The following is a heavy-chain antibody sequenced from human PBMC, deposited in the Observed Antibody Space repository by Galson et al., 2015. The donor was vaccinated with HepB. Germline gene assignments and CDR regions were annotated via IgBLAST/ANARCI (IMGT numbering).Heavy chain of an antibody. J-gene: IGHJ4*02. CDR2: IRYDGSNK. V-gene: IGHV3-30*02. D-gene: IGHD2-2*02. CDR1: GFTFSSYG. CDR3: ARVSLWGDIVVVPAAIGLDY. Sequence: SLRLSCAASGFTFSSYGMHWVRQAPGKGLEWVAFIRYDGSNKYYADSVKGRFTISRDNSKNSLYLQMNSLRAEDTAVYYCARVSLWGDIVVVPAAIGLDYWGQGTLVTVSS.